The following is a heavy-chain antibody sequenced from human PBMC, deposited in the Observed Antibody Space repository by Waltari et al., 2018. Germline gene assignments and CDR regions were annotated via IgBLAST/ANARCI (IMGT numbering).Heavy chain of an antibody. V-gene: IGHV4-39*01. CDR2: SYSSGNT. CDR1: GGSISSSSYY. Sequence: QLRLQESGPGLVKPSETLSLTCTVSGGSISSSSYYWGWIRQPPGKGLEWIGSSYSSGNTYYNPSLKSRVTISVDTSKNHFSLKLSSVTAADTAVYYCARLVVPAFWSDYYYFDYWGQGTLVTVSS. D-gene: IGHD3-3*01. J-gene: IGHJ4*02. CDR3: ARLVVPAFWSDYYYFDY.